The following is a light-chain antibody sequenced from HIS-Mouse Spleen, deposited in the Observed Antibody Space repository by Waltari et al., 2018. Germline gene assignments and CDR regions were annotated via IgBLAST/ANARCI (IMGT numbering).Light chain of an antibody. J-gene: IGLJ2*01. Sequence: SYALTQPPSVPVSPGQTARPPSPADKLGGKYACRYHQKPGQSPVLVIYQDSKRPSGIPERFSGSNSGNTATLTISGTQAMDEADYYCQAWDSSTALVFGGGTKLTVL. CDR3: QAWDSSTALV. CDR2: QDS. CDR1: KLGGKY. V-gene: IGLV3-1*01.